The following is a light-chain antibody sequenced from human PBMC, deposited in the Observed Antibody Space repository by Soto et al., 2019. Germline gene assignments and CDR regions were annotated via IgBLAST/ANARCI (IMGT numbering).Light chain of an antibody. CDR3: QQYSSVPT. CDR2: DAS. Sequence: DIQMTQSPSTLSASVRDRVSITCRASQSISNWLAWYQQKPGRAPKLLIFDASTLESGVPSRFSGSGSGTEFTLTINTLQPDDFAIYYCQQYSSVPTFGPGTRLEIK. V-gene: IGKV1-5*01. J-gene: IGKJ5*01. CDR1: QSISNW.